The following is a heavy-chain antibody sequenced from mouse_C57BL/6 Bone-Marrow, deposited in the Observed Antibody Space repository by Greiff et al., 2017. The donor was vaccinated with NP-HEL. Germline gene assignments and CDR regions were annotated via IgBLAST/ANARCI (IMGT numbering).Heavy chain of an antibody. J-gene: IGHJ3*01. V-gene: IGHV1-85*01. CDR2: IYPRDGST. D-gene: IGHD2-1*01. CDR3: ARRHYGNPFAY. Sequence: QVQLKESGPELVKPGASVKLSCKASGYTFTSYDINWVKQRPGQGLEWIGWIYPRDGSTKYNEKFKGKATLTVDTSSSTAYMELHSLTSEDSAVYFCARRHYGNPFAYWGQGTLVTVSA. CDR1: GYTFTSYD.